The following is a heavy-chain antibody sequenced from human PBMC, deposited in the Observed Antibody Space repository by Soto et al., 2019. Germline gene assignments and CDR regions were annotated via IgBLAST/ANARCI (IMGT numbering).Heavy chain of an antibody. CDR2: INHSGST. D-gene: IGHD3-22*01. CDR1: GGSFSGYY. J-gene: IGHJ5*02. CDR3: ARGRRYYYDSSGYYGWFDP. Sequence: SETLSLTCAVYGGSFSGYYWSWIRQPPGKGLEWIGEINHSGSTNCNPSLKSRVTISVDTSKNQFSLKLSSVTAADTAVYYCARGRRYYYDSSGYYGWFDPWGQGTLVTVSS. V-gene: IGHV4-34*01.